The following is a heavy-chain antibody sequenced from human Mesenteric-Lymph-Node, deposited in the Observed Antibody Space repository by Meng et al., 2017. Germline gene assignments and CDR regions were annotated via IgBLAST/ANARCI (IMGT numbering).Heavy chain of an antibody. CDR2: MDYRGST. D-gene: IGHD2-2*01. V-gene: IGHV4-30-4*01. CDR3: ARGELLWDY. CDR1: GDSISSGEYF. J-gene: IGHJ4*02. Sequence: QVQLQELGPGLVKPSQTLSLTRTVSGDSISSGEYFWSWIRQPPGKGLEWIGYMDYRGSTFYNPSLKSRVTISVDTSKNQFSLKLSSVTAADTAVYFCARGELLWDYWGQGTLVTVSS.